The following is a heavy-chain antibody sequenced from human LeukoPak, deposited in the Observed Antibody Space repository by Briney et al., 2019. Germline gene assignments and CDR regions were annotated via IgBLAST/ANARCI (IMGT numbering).Heavy chain of an antibody. J-gene: IGHJ6*03. CDR1: GFTFSSYN. D-gene: IGHD5-12*01. Sequence: PGGSLRLSCAASGFTFSSYNMNWVRQAPGKGLEWVSSISSTSRSHIYYADSVKGRFTISRDNAKNSLYLQMNSLRAEDTAVYYCAREHSGYDFPGRDYYYMDVWGKGTTVTVSS. CDR3: AREHSGYDFPGRDYYYMDV. V-gene: IGHV3-21*01. CDR2: ISSTSRSHI.